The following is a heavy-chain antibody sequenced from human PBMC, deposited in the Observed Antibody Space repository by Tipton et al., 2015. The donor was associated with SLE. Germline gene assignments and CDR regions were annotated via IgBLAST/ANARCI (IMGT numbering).Heavy chain of an antibody. V-gene: IGHV4-4*09. Sequence: TLSLTCSVSGGAVIHNYWSWIRQPPGKGLEWIGYIHSSGTTKYNSSLRSRVTISVDTSKNQFSLELSSVTAADTAVYYCAREGYSGGWDGDFGNWGQGTLVTVSS. CDR2: IHSSGTT. CDR3: AREGYSGGWDGDFGN. D-gene: IGHD6-19*01. CDR1: GGAVIHNY. J-gene: IGHJ4*02.